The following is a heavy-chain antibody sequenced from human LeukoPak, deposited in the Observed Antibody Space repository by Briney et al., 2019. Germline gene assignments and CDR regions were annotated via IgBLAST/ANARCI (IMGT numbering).Heavy chain of an antibody. J-gene: IGHJ4*02. V-gene: IGHV3-21*01. CDR3: AKARPPLRLGELSLDY. Sequence: GGSLRLSCAASGFAFSSYSMNWVRQAPGKGLEWVSSISSSSSYIYYADSVKGRFTISRDNAKNSLYLQMNSLRAEDTAVYYCAKARPPLRLGELSLDYWGQGTLVTVSS. CDR2: ISSSSSYI. CDR1: GFAFSSYS. D-gene: IGHD3-16*02.